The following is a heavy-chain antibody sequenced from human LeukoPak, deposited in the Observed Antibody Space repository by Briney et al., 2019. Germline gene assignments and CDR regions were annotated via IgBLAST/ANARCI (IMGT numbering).Heavy chain of an antibody. Sequence: NPSETLSLTCTVYGGSFSGYYWSWIRQPPGKGLEWIGEINHSGSTNYNPSLKSRVTISVDTSKNQFSLKLSSVTAADTAVYYCARRPYYYDRGYYFDYWGQGTLVTVSS. CDR1: GGSFSGYY. CDR2: INHSGST. V-gene: IGHV4-34*01. J-gene: IGHJ4*02. D-gene: IGHD3-10*02. CDR3: ARRPYYYDRGYYFDY.